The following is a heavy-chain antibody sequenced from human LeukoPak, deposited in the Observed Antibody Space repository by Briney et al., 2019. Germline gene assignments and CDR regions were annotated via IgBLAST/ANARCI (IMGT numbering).Heavy chain of an antibody. CDR1: GFTFSSYA. D-gene: IGHD3-22*01. V-gene: IGHV3-23*01. Sequence: GGSLRLSCAASGFTFSSYAMSWVRQAPGKGLEWVSAISGSGGSTYYADSVKGRFTISRDNSKNTLYLQMNSLRAEDTAVYYCAKDTNPNYYDSPKDAFDIWGQGTMVTVSS. CDR3: AKDTNPNYYDSPKDAFDI. CDR2: ISGSGGST. J-gene: IGHJ3*02.